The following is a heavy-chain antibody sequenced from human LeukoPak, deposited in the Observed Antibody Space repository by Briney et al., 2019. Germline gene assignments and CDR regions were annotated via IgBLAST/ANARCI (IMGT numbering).Heavy chain of an antibody. D-gene: IGHD3-16*01. J-gene: IGHJ4*02. CDR1: GGSINSYY. Sequence: SETLSLTCTVSGGSINSYYWSWIRQPPGKRLEWIGYIYYIGSTSYNPSLKSRVTMSLDTSKNQFSLNLSSVTAADTAVYYCTRAVITFGASVAKGFDCWGQGTLVTVSS. CDR3: TRAVITFGASVAKGFDC. CDR2: IYYIGST. V-gene: IGHV4-59*01.